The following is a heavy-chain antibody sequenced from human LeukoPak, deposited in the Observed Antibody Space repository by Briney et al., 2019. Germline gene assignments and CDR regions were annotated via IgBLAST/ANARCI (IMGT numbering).Heavy chain of an antibody. CDR1: GYTFTSYG. CDR2: ISAYNGNT. D-gene: IGHD3-10*01. V-gene: IGHV1-18*01. CDR3: ARDLISLGSGTLMIDY. J-gene: IGHJ4*02. Sequence: ASVKVSCKASGYTFTSYGISWVRQAPGQGPEWMGWISAYNGNTNYAQKLQGRVTMTTDTSTSTAYMELRSLRSDDTAVYYCARDLISLGSGTLMIDYWGQGTLVTVSS.